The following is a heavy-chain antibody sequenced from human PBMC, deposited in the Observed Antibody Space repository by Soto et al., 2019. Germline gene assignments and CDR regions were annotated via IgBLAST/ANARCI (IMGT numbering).Heavy chain of an antibody. CDR1: GFIFSSYW. CDR3: XXXXXXXXXXXLDI. V-gene: IGHV3-7*01. CDR2: IKQDGRET. J-gene: IGHJ3*02. Sequence: EAQLAESGGGLVEPGGSVRLYCSGSGFIFSSYWMTWVXXXXXXXXXWGANIKQDGRETYHVDSVKGRFTVSRDNTKXXXXXXXXXXXXXXXXXXXXXXXXXXXXXXXLDIWGQGTTVTVSS.